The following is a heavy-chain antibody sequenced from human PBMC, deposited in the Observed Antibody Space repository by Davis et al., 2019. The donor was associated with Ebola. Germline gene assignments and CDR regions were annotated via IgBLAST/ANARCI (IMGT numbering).Heavy chain of an antibody. CDR3: ARVTPKDIVVVPAAPNYMDV. V-gene: IGHV4-4*07. D-gene: IGHD2-2*01. Sequence: PSETLSLTCTVSGGSISSYYWSWIRQPAGKGLEWIGRIYTSGSTNYNPSLKSRVTISVDTSKNQFSLKLSSVTAADTAVYYCARVTPKDIVVVPAAPNYMDVWGKGTTVTVSS. CDR2: IYTSGST. CDR1: GGSISSYY. J-gene: IGHJ6*03.